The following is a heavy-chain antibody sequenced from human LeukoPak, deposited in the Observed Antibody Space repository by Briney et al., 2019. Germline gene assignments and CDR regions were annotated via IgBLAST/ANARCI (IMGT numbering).Heavy chain of an antibody. Sequence: GASVTVSCKASGYSFTGYCMLLVRLAPGQGLEGMGGMNPNSGGTNYVQQFQGRVTMTRDTSISTAYIELSRLRSDDTAVYYCARDLSSSSWAYYYYYGMDVWGQGTTVTVSS. V-gene: IGHV1-2*02. D-gene: IGHD6-13*01. CDR1: GYSFTGYC. CDR3: ARDLSSSSWAYYYYYGMDV. CDR2: MNPNSGGT. J-gene: IGHJ6*02.